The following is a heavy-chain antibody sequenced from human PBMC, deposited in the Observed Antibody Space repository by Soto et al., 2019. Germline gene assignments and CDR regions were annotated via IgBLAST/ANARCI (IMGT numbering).Heavy chain of an antibody. CDR3: ARPTYCSSTSCSPFDY. J-gene: IGHJ4*02. CDR1: GYSFITHW. Sequence: GESLKISCKGSGYSFITHWIAWVRQMPGKGLEWMGIIYPGDSDTRYSPSFQGQVTFSADKSISTAYLQWSSLEASDTAMYFCARPTYCSSTSCSPFDYWGQGTLVTAPQ. D-gene: IGHD2-2*01. CDR2: IYPGDSDT. V-gene: IGHV5-51*01.